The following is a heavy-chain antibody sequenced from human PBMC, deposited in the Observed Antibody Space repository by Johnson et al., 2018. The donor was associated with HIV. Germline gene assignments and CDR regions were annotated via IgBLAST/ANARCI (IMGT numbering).Heavy chain of an antibody. Sequence: VQLVESGGGLVQPGRSLRLSCTTSGFTFGDYAMNWVRQAPGKGLEWVGFIRSKAYCGTQQYAASVKGRFTISRDDSKSIAYLQMNSLKTEDTAVCYCTRECSRGWYSARVAFDIGGQGTRVTVSS. CDR2: IRSKAYCGTQ. CDR1: GFTFGDYA. D-gene: IGHD6-19*01. V-gene: IGHV3-49*04. J-gene: IGHJ3*02. CDR3: TRECSRGWYSARVAFDI.